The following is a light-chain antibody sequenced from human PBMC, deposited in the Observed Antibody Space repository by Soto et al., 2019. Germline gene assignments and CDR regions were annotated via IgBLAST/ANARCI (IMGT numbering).Light chain of an antibody. J-gene: IGKJ3*01. V-gene: IGKV3-15*01. Sequence: EIVMTQSPATLSMSPGERAALSCRASESVGIHLAWYQQKPGQAPRLLIYSASTRATAIPARFSASGSGTEFTLTISSLQSEDFAVYYCQQYNNWPLTFRPGTRVDIK. CDR2: SAS. CDR3: QQYNNWPLT. CDR1: ESVGIH.